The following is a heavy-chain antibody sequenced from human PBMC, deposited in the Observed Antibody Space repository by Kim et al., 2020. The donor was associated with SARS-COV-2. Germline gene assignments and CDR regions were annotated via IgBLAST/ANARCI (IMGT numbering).Heavy chain of an antibody. D-gene: IGHD2-21*01. CDR3: AKGGGSDYPYYFDY. J-gene: IGHJ4*02. CDR2: ISGGGSGT. Sequence: GGSLRLSCAASRFTFSNYAMTWVRQAPGKGLEWVSSISGGGSGTQYADSVKGRSTISRDHSRNTLHLQMNSLRAEDTAVYYCAKGGGSDYPYYFDYWGQGALVTVSS. V-gene: IGHV3-23*01. CDR1: RFTFSNYA.